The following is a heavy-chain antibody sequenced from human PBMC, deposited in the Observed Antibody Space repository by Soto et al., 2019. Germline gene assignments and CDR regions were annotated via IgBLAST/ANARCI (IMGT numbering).Heavy chain of an antibody. CDR3: ARHHSNYRDYYYYYMDV. CDR1: GYSFTSYW. CDR2: IYPGDSDT. J-gene: IGHJ6*03. V-gene: IGHV5-51*01. Sequence: GESLKISCKGSGYSFTSYWIGWVRQMPGKGLEWMGIIYPGDSDTRYSPSFQGQVTISADKSISTAYLQWSSLKASDTAMYYCARHHSNYRDYYYYYMDVWGKGTTVTVSS. D-gene: IGHD4-4*01.